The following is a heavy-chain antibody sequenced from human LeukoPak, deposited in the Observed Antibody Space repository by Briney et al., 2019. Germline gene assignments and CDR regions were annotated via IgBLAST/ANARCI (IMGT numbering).Heavy chain of an antibody. Sequence: SETLSLTCSVSGGSITDTNYYWAWIRQPPGKGLEWIANIYYTGTTYYNPSLKSRVTISVDTSNNQFSLRLSSVTAADTAVYYCASGLYEVLYPYRGEYLHHWGQGTLVTVSS. CDR1: GGSITDTNYY. CDR3: ASGLYEVLYPYRGEYLHH. J-gene: IGHJ1*01. D-gene: IGHD2-2*02. CDR2: IYYTGTT. V-gene: IGHV4-39*07.